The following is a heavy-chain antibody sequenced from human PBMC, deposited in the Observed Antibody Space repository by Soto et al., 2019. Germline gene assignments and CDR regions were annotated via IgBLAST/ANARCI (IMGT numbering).Heavy chain of an antibody. J-gene: IGHJ4*02. Sequence: PGGSLRLSCAASGFTFSSYAMSWVCQAPGKGLEWVSAISGSGGSTYYADSVKGRFTISRDNSKNTLYLQMNSLRAEDTAVYYCAKDIVSKGHRPYSYGDYWGQGTLVTVSS. CDR1: GFTFSSYA. CDR2: ISGSGGST. V-gene: IGHV3-23*01. CDR3: AKDIVSKGHRPYSYGDY. D-gene: IGHD5-18*01.